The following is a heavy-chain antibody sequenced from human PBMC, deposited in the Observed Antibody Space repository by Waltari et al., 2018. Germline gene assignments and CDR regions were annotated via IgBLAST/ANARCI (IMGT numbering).Heavy chain of an antibody. V-gene: IGHV4-38-2*01. J-gene: IGHJ3*02. Sequence: QVQLQESGPGLVKPSETLSLTCGVAAYSINSGYYWGWIRQSPGKGLEWIGSIYYSGTHYYNPSLKGRITLSMDTFRNQFSLELTSVTAGDSGRYFCARYRHYYGESYGGERDSFDIWGQGTLVTVSS. CDR1: AYSINSGYY. CDR2: IYYSGTH. D-gene: IGHD3-10*01. CDR3: ARYRHYYGESYGGERDSFDI.